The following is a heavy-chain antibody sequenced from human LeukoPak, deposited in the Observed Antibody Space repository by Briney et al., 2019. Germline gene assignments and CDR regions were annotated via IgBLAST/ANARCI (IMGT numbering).Heavy chain of an antibody. V-gene: IGHV1-69*01. CDR2: IIPIFGTA. CDR3: ARVGLSIVRNVVVAAGFDY. Sequence: GASVTVSCTASGGTFSSYAISWVRQAPGQGLERMGGIIPIFGTANYEQKFQGRVTITADESTSTAYMELSSLRSEDTAVYYCARVGLSIVRNVVVAAGFDYWGQGTLVTVSS. J-gene: IGHJ4*02. D-gene: IGHD2-15*01. CDR1: GGTFSSYA.